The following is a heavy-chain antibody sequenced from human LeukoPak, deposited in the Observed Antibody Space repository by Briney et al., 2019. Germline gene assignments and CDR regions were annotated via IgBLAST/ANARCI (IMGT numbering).Heavy chain of an antibody. V-gene: IGHV3-23*01. CDR2: ISGSGGST. J-gene: IGHJ4*02. Sequence: GGSLRLSCAASGFTFSSYAMSWVRQAPGKGLEWVSAISGSGGSTYYADSVKGRFTISRDNSKNTLYLQMNSLRAEDTAVYYCARGFCSSTSCYQGPFDFWGQGTLVTVSS. CDR3: ARGFCSSTSCYQGPFDF. D-gene: IGHD2-2*01. CDR1: GFTFSSYA.